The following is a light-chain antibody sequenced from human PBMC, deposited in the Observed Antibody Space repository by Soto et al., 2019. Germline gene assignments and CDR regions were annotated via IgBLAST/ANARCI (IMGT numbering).Light chain of an antibody. CDR1: QSISNW. J-gene: IGKJ2*01. V-gene: IGKV1-5*01. Sequence: DIQMTQSPSILSASVGDRVTITCRASQSISNWLAWYQQKPGRAPKVLIYDASSLQSGVPSRSSGSGSGTEFTLTISSMQPDDIATYYCQQDKSYSYTFGQGTNLEI. CDR3: QQDKSYSYT. CDR2: DAS.